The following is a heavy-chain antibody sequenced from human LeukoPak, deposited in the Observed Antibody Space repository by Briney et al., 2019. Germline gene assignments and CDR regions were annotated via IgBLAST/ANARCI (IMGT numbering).Heavy chain of an antibody. CDR2: IYYSGST. CDR1: GGSISSGGYY. CDR3: ARGGCSSTSCRYAHFDY. J-gene: IGHJ4*02. D-gene: IGHD2-2*01. V-gene: IGHV4-31*03. Sequence: SETLSLTCTVSGGSISSGGYYWSWIRQHPGKGLEWIGYIYYSGSTYYNPSLKSRVTISVDTSKNQFPLKLSSVTAADTAVYYCARGGCSSTSCRYAHFDYWGQGTLVTVSS.